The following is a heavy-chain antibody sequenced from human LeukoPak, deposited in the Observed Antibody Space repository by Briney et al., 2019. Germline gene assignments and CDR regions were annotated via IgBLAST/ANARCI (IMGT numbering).Heavy chain of an antibody. CDR1: GGSISSGGYY. D-gene: IGHD3-22*01. V-gene: IGHV4-31*03. CDR3: ARHKSPTMIFDY. CDR2: IYYSGST. Sequence: TLSLTCTVSGGSISSGGYYWSWIRQHPGKGLEWIGYIYYSGSTYYNPSLKSRVTISVDTSKNQFSLKLSSVTAADTAVYYCARHKSPTMIFDYWGQGTLVTVSS. J-gene: IGHJ4*02.